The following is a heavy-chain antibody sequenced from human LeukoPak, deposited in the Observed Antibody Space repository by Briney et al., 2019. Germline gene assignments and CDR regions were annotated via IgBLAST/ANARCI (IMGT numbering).Heavy chain of an antibody. CDR3: ARDGYGIDY. CDR1: GFSFRSYW. V-gene: IGHV3-7*01. CDR2: IKQDGSDK. J-gene: IGHJ4*02. Sequence: GGSLRLSCAASGFSFRSYWLSWVPPGPGNGREWVANIKQDGSDKYYVDSVKGRFTISRDNAKNSVYLQMNSLRVEDTAVYYCARDGYGIDYWGQGTLVTVSS. D-gene: IGHD2-15*01.